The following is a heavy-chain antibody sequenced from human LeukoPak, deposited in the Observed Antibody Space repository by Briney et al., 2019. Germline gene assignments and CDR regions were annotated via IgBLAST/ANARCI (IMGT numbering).Heavy chain of an antibody. CDR3: TCFYSDDDY. Sequence: GGSLRLSCTASGFTFGDYAMSWVRQAPGKGLEWVGFIRSKAYGGTTEYAASVKGRFTISRDDSKSTAYLQMNSLKTEDTAVYYCTCFYSDDDYWGQGTLVTVSS. CDR2: IRSKAYGGTT. D-gene: IGHD2/OR15-2a*01. CDR1: GFTFGDYA. J-gene: IGHJ4*02. V-gene: IGHV3-49*04.